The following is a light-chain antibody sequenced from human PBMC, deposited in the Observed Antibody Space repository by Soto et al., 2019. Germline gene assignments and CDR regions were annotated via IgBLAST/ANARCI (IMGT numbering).Light chain of an antibody. CDR3: QRYGGSPPYT. CDR2: RAS. CDR1: QSVSSIY. V-gene: IGKV3-20*01. J-gene: IGKJ2*01. Sequence: EIVLTQSPGTLSLSPGERATLSCRASQSVSSIYLAWYQQKPGQAPRLLIYRASSRATGIPDRFSGSGSGTDFTLTISRLEPEDVAVYYCQRYGGSPPYTFGQGTKLEIK.